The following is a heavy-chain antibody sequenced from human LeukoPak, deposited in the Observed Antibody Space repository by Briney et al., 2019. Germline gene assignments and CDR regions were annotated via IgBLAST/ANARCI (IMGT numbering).Heavy chain of an antibody. CDR3: ARLDGTAWLMDH. CDR1: GGSISTYY. J-gene: IGHJ4*02. V-gene: IGHV4-4*07. CDR2: IYTSGST. Sequence: SETLSLTCTVSGGSISTYYWSWIRQPAGKGLEWIGRIYTSGSTIYNPPLKSRVTMSADTSKNQFSLRLATVTAADTAVYYCARLDGTAWLMDHWGQGTLVTVSS. D-gene: IGHD3-9*01.